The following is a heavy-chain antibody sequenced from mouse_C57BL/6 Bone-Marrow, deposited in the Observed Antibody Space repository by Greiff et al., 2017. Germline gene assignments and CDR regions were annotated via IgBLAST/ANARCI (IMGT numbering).Heavy chain of an antibody. CDR1: GFTFTSYC. J-gene: IGHJ2*01. CDR2: IDPTSGGT. CDR3: ARGAYYSNSYYFDY. D-gene: IGHD2-5*01. V-gene: IGHV1-72*01. Sequence: QVQLQQSVAELVKPGASVKLSCTASGFTFTSYCMHWVKQRPGRGLEWIGRIDPTSGGTKYTQKFKSQATLTVDTPSSTAYMPLSSLTSEDAAVYYRARGAYYSNSYYFDYWGQGTTLTVSS.